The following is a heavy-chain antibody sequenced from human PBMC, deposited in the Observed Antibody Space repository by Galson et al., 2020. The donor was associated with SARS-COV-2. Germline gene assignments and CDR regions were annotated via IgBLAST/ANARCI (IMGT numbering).Heavy chain of an antibody. CDR2: INHSGRT. D-gene: IGHD6-25*01. Sequence: SETLSLTCIVSGSSISSNTYYWSWIRQPPGKGLEWFGSINHSGRTNYNPSVKSRVTISVDTSNNQFSLKLSSVTAADTAVYYCASSWAADWYFDRWGRGTLVSVAS. CDR1: GSSISSNTYY. V-gene: IGHV4-39*07. CDR3: ASSWAADWYFDR. J-gene: IGHJ2*01.